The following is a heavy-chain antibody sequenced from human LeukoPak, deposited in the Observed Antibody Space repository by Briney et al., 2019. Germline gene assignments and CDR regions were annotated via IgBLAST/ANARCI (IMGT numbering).Heavy chain of an antibody. D-gene: IGHD6-19*01. CDR3: ARDGPNWSIAVAGKSFDY. Sequence: PSETLSLTCTVSGGSISSSSYYWGWIRQPPGKGLEWIGEIYHSGSTNYNPSLKSRVTISVDKSKNQFSLKLSSVTAADTAVYYCARDGPNWSIAVAGKSFDYWGQGTLVTVSS. V-gene: IGHV4-39*07. CDR1: GGSISSSSYY. CDR2: IYHSGST. J-gene: IGHJ4*02.